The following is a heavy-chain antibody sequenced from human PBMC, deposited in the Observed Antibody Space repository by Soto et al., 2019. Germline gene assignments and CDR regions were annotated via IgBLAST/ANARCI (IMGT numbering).Heavy chain of an antibody. J-gene: IGHJ4*02. Sequence: EVHLAESGGGLVQPGGSLRVSCTASGFTFRNYWMTWVRQAPGKGLEWVANINQNEGEKYYVDSVKGRFTISRDNAYNSLYLEMDTLRVDASAVYFCARGRHPSSGGNFDSWGQGTLVSVSS. V-gene: IGHV3-7*01. CDR1: GFTFRNYW. CDR3: ARGRHPSSGGNFDS. CDR2: INQNEGEK. D-gene: IGHD3-10*01.